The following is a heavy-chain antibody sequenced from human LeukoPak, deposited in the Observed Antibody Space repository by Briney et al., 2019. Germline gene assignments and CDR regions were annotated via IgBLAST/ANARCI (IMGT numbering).Heavy chain of an antibody. CDR1: GFTFSKYW. CDR2: INSDGSST. CDR3: AKGGATAIDY. Sequence: GGSLRLSCAASGFTFSKYWMHWVRPAPGNGLVWVSRINSDGSSTTSADSVKDRFTISRDNAKNTLYLQMNSLRAEDTAVYYCAKGGATAIDYWGQGTLVAVSS. V-gene: IGHV3-74*01. J-gene: IGHJ4*02. D-gene: IGHD5-12*01.